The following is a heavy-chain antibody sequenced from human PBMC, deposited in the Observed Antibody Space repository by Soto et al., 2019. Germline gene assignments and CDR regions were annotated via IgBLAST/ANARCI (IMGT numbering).Heavy chain of an antibody. V-gene: IGHV1-69*13. CDR3: ARDRVVVTAHGYYYGMDV. CDR1: GGTFSSYA. D-gene: IGHD2-21*02. J-gene: IGHJ6*02. CDR2: IIPIFGTA. Sequence: ASVKVSCKASGGTFSSYAISWVRQAPGQGLEWMGGIIPIFGTANYAQKFQGRVTITADESTSTAYMGLSSLRSEDTAVYYCARDRVVVTAHGYYYGMDVWGQGTTVTVSS.